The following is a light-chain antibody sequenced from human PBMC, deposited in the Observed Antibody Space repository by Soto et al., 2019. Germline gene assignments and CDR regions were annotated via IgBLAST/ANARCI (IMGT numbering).Light chain of an antibody. V-gene: IGKV1-5*03. Sequence: DIQMTQSPSTLSASVGDRVTITCRASQSISSWLAWYQQKPGKAPKLLIYKASSLESGVPSRFSGSGSGTEFTLTISSLQPDDFATYCCQQYNFYPFTFGQGTKLEIK. J-gene: IGKJ2*01. CDR3: QQYNFYPFT. CDR1: QSISSW. CDR2: KAS.